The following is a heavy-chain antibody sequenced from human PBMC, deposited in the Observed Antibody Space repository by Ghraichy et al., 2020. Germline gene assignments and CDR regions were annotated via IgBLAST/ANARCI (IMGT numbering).Heavy chain of an antibody. V-gene: IGHV2-5*02. CDR2: IYWDDDK. D-gene: IGHD3-10*01. CDR1: GFSLSTSGVG. CDR3: AHSGGTVRGGIDGFDY. Sequence: SGPTLVKPTQTLTLTCTFSGFSLSTSGVGVGWIRQPPGKALEWLALIYWDDDKRYSPSLKSRLTITKDTSKNQVVLTMTNMDPVDTATYYCAHSGGTVRGGIDGFDYWGQGTLVTVSS. J-gene: IGHJ4*02.